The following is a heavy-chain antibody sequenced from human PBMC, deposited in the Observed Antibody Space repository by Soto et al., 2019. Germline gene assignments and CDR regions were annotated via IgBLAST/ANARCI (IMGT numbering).Heavy chain of an antibody. CDR1: GGSISSGGYY. D-gene: IGHD3-16*01. Sequence: SETLSLTCTVSGGSISSGGYYWSWIRQHPGKGLEWIGYIYYSGSTYYNPSLKSRVTISVDTSKNQFSLKLSSVTAADTAVYYCARTVMITFGGVTPYYWFDPWGQGTLVTVSS. V-gene: IGHV4-31*03. CDR2: IYYSGST. J-gene: IGHJ5*02. CDR3: ARTVMITFGGVTPYYWFDP.